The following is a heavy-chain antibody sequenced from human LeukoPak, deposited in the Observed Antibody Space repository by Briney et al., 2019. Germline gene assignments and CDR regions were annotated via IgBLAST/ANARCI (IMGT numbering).Heavy chain of an antibody. D-gene: IGHD4-17*01. V-gene: IGHV4-31*03. Sequence: PSETLSLTCTVSGGSISSGGYYWSWIRQHPGKGPEWIGYIYYSGSTYYNPSLKSRVTISVDTSKNQFSLKLSSVTAADTAVYYCARGGHGDYDQIPLPRYYYGMDVWGQGTTVTVSS. CDR1: GGSISSGGYY. CDR2: IYYSGST. J-gene: IGHJ6*02. CDR3: ARGGHGDYDQIPLPRYYYGMDV.